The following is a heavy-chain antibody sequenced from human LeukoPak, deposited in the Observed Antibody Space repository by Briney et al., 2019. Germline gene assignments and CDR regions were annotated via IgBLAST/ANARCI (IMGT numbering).Heavy chain of an antibody. CDR1: GYTFTGYY. Sequence: ASVKVSCKASGYTFTGYYMHWVRQAPGQGLERMGWINPNSGGTNYAQKFQGRVTMTRDTSSSTAYMELSRLRSDDTAVYYCARDVGVYCSSTSCSDYWGQGTLVTVSS. V-gene: IGHV1-2*02. CDR2: INPNSGGT. J-gene: IGHJ4*02. CDR3: ARDVGVYCSSTSCSDY. D-gene: IGHD2-2*01.